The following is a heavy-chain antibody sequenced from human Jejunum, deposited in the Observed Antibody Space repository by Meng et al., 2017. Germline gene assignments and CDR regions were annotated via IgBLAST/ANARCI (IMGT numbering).Heavy chain of an antibody. J-gene: IGHJ4*02. CDR2: INPNSGGT. D-gene: IGHD5-12*01. Sequence: QVELVQSGAEVKRAWASVKFAGKASGYTFIGFYMHWVRQAPGQGLEWMGWINPNSGGTNYAQKFHGRVTMTSDTSISTAYMELSSLRSDDTAVYYCASHSRGYIVATYWGQGTLVTVSS. CDR1: GYTFIGFY. CDR3: ASHSRGYIVATY. V-gene: IGHV1-2*02.